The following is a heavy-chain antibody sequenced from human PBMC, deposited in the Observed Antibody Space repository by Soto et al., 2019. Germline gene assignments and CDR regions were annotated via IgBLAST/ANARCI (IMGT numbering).Heavy chain of an antibody. CDR3: ARERGDSHWIDP. V-gene: IGHV4-61*01. CDR2: VENSGST. Sequence: SETLSLTCSVSGGSVSSESYYWSWIRQPPGKGLEWIGNVENSGSTKYNPSLKSRVTISVDTSKNQFSLKLSSVTGADTAVYYCARERGDSHWIDPWGQGTLVTVSS. CDR1: GGSVSSESYY. D-gene: IGHD2-21*01. J-gene: IGHJ5*02.